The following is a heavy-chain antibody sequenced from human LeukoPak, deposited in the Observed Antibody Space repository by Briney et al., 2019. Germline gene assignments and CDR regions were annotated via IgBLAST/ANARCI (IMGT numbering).Heavy chain of an antibody. CDR3: ARELDTAMVTGGFDP. Sequence: ASVKVSCKASGGTFSSYAISWVRQAPGQGLEWMGGIIPIFGTANYAQKFQGRVTITADKSTSTAYMELSSLRSEDTAVYYCARELDTAMVTGGFDPWGQGTLVTVSS. J-gene: IGHJ5*02. CDR1: GGTFSSYA. V-gene: IGHV1-69*06. D-gene: IGHD5-18*01. CDR2: IIPIFGTA.